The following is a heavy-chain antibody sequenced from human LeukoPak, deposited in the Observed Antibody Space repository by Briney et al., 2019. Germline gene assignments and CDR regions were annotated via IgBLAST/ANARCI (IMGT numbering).Heavy chain of an antibody. CDR3: ARDVGTTHFDF. V-gene: IGHV1-18*03. CDR2: ISTHNGKT. D-gene: IGHD5-12*01. CDR1: GYPFSTYG. J-gene: IGHJ4*02. Sequence: ASVKVSCKSSGYPFSTYGISWVRQAPGQGLQWMAWISTHNGKTDYAQNFQDRVTVTRDTSTSTVYMELRSLRSDDMAVYFCARDVGTTHFDFWGQGTLVTVSS.